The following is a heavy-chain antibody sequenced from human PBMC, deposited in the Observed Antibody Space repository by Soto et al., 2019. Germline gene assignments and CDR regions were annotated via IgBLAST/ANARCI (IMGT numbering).Heavy chain of an antibody. J-gene: IGHJ4*02. CDR2: IWYDGSNS. CDR3: ARDHKPIIKYGVVITPPAFY. D-gene: IGHD3-3*01. Sequence: GGSLRLSCAASGFTFSTYGMHWVRQAPAKGLEWVAVIWYDGSNSYYADSVKGRFTISRDNTKNTLYLQMNSLRDEDTAVYYCARDHKPIIKYGVVITPPAFYWGQGTQVTVSS. CDR1: GFTFSTYG. V-gene: IGHV3-33*01.